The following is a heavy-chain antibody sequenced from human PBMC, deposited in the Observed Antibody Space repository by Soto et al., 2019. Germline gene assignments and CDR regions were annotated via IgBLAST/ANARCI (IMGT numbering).Heavy chain of an antibody. CDR2: IYYSGST. Sequence: PSETLSLTCTVSGGSISSYYWSWIRQPPGKGLEWIGYIYYSGSTNYNPSLKSRVTISVDTSKNQFSLKLSSVTAADTAVYYCASLYSGYGLAFDYWGQGTLVTVSS. D-gene: IGHD5-12*01. CDR3: ASLYSGYGLAFDY. J-gene: IGHJ4*02. CDR1: GGSISSYY. V-gene: IGHV4-59*01.